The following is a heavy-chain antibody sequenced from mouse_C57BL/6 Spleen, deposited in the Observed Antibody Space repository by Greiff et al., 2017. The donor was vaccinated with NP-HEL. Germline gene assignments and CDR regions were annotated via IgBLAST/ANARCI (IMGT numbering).Heavy chain of an antibody. Sequence: EVKLVESGGGLVKPGGSLKLSCAASGFTFSDYGMHWVRQAPEKGLEWVAYISSGSSTIYYADTVKGRFTISRDNAKNTLFLQITSLRSEDTAMYYCARPDGYYAGYFDYWGQGTTLTVSS. D-gene: IGHD2-3*01. CDR1: GFTFSDYG. V-gene: IGHV5-17*01. CDR3: ARPDGYYAGYFDY. J-gene: IGHJ2*01. CDR2: ISSGSSTI.